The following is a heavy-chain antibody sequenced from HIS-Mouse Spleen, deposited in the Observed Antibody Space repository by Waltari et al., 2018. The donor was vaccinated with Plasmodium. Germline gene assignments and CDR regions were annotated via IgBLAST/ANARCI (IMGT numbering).Heavy chain of an antibody. CDR2: INHRGST. V-gene: IGHV4-34*01. CDR3: ARVIPLGIPHFGY. CDR1: GGSFSGYY. J-gene: IGHJ4*02. D-gene: IGHD7-27*01. Sequence: QVQLQQWGAGLLKPQETLSLTCAVYGGSFSGYYWGWIRKHPGKGLDWIGEINHRGSTNYDPSLNSRVTISVDTSKNQFSVRLGCVTAADTAVYYCARVIPLGIPHFGYWGQGTLVTVSS.